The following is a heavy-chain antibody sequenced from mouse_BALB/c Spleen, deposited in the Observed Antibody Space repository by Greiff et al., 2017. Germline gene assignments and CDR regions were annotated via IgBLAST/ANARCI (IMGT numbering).Heavy chain of an antibody. J-gene: IGHJ2*01. CDR2: IWAGGST. CDR3: ARLTGTFYYFDY. Sequence: VQRVESGPGLVAPSQSLSITCTVSGFSLTSYGVHWVRQPPGKGLEWLGVIWAGGSTNYNSALMSRLSISEDNSKSQVFLKMNSLQTDDTAMYYCARLTGTFYYFDYWGQGTTLTVSS. D-gene: IGHD4-1*01. V-gene: IGHV2-9*02. CDR1: GFSLTSYG.